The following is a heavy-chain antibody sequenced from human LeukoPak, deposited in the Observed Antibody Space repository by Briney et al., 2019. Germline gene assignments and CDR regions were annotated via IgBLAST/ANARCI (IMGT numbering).Heavy chain of an antibody. Sequence: SETLSLTCTVSGGSISSYYWSWIRQPPGKGLEWIGYIYYSGSTNYNPSLKSRVTISVDTSKNQFSLKLSSVTAADTAVYYCAASSYYDILTGYYLGPQFDYWGQGTLVTVSS. J-gene: IGHJ4*02. V-gene: IGHV4-59*12. CDR1: GGSISSYY. CDR3: AASSYYDILTGYYLGPQFDY. CDR2: IYYSGST. D-gene: IGHD3-9*01.